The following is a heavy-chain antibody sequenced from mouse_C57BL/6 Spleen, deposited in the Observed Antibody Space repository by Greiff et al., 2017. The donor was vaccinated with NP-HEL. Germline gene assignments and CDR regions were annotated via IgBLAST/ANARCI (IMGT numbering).Heavy chain of an antibody. J-gene: IGHJ1*03. D-gene: IGHD2-4*01. CDR2: IYPGSGNT. CDR1: GYTFTDYY. CDR3: ARGGPYDYDPHWYFDV. V-gene: IGHV1-76*01. Sequence: QVQLQQSGAELVRPGASVKLSCKASGYTFTDYYINWVKQRPGQGLEWIARIYPGSGNTYYNEKFKGKATLTAEKSSSTAYMQLSSLTSEDSAVYFCARGGPYDYDPHWYFDVWGTGTTVTVSS.